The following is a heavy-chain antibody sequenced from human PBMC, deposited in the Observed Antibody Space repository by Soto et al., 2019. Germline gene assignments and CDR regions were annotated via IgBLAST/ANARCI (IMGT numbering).Heavy chain of an antibody. J-gene: IGHJ5*02. CDR3: VRDVGGSGWFAP. CDR1: GISIDNYY. V-gene: IGHV4-4*07. CDR2: IYSSGTT. Sequence: SETLSLTCTVSGISIDNYYCSWIRQSAGKGLEWTGRIYSSGTTNYNPSLKSRVTMSVDMSKSQFSLNVRSVTAADTAVYYCVRDVGGSGWFAPWGQGTLVTVSS.